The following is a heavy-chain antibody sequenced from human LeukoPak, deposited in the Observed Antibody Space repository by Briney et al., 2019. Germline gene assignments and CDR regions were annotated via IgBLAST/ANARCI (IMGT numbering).Heavy chain of an antibody. CDR1: GFTFSSYA. J-gene: IGHJ4*02. Sequence: GGSLRLSCAASGFTFSSYAMSWVRQAPGKGLEWVSAISGSGGSTYYVDSVKGRFTISRDNSKNTLYPQMNSLRAEDTAVYYCAKDRAGLGHFDYWGQGTLVTVSS. CDR2: ISGSGGST. D-gene: IGHD6-19*01. CDR3: AKDRAGLGHFDY. V-gene: IGHV3-23*01.